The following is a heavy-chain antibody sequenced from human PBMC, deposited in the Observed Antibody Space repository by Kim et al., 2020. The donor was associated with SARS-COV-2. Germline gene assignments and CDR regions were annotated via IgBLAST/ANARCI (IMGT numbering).Heavy chain of an antibody. CDR3: ARRDFSHYDLAYYYYGLD. CDR2: ISAFIGTT. CDR1: GDTFSSYA. Sequence: ASVKVSCKASGDTFSSYAISWVRQAPGQGLEWMGGISAFIGTTNYAQKLQGRVTMTADTSTSTAYMELSSLRSDDAAVYYCARRDFSHYDLAYYYYGLD. J-gene: IGHJ6*01. D-gene: IGHD3-3*01. V-gene: IGHV1-18*01.